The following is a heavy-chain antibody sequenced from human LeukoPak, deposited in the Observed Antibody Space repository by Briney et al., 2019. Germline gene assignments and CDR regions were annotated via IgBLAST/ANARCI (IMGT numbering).Heavy chain of an antibody. J-gene: IGHJ4*02. Sequence: GPVKVSCKASGYTFTSYAMHWVRQAPGQRLEWMGWINAGNGNTKYSQKFQGRVTITRDTSASTAYMELSSLRSEDTAVYYCARDEGIAAAGTPRYWGQGTLITVSS. CDR1: GYTFTSYA. V-gene: IGHV1-3*01. CDR3: ARDEGIAAAGTPRY. D-gene: IGHD6-13*01. CDR2: INAGNGNT.